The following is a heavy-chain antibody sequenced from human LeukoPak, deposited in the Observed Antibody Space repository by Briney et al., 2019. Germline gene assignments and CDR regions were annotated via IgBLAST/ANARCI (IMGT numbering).Heavy chain of an antibody. J-gene: IGHJ2*01. CDR2: IYHSGST. CDR1: GGSISSGGYS. CDR3: ASWRWTDTYTAMVRGYWYFDL. Sequence: PSLTLSLTCAVSGGSISSGGYSWSWIPQPPGKGLEWIGSIYHSGSTYYNPSLKSRVTISVDTSKNQFSLKLSSVTAADTAVYYCASWRWTDTYTAMVRGYWYFDLWGRGTLVTVSS. V-gene: IGHV4-30-2*03. D-gene: IGHD5-18*01.